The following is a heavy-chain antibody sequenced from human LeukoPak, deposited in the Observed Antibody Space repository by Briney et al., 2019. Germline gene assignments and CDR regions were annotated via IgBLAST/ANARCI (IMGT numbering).Heavy chain of an antibody. J-gene: IGHJ4*02. CDR1: GFTVSSNY. Sequence: GGSLRLSCAASGFTVSSNYMSWVRQAPGKGLEWVSVIYSGGSTYYADSVKGRFTISRDNSKNTLYLQMNSLRAEDTAVYYCARTPLYHGSAKSTEFDYWGQGTLVTVSS. D-gene: IGHD3-10*01. CDR3: ARTPLYHGSAKSTEFDY. V-gene: IGHV3-66*01. CDR2: IYSGGST.